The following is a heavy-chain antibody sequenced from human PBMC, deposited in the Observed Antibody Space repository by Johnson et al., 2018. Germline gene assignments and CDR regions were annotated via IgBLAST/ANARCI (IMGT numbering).Heavy chain of an antibody. D-gene: IGHD3-16*01. CDR1: GYTFTSYD. V-gene: IGHV1-8*01. CDR3: VRSLKGGGVFFDY. J-gene: IGHJ4*02. CDR2: MNPDTGDT. Sequence: QVQLVESGAEVKKPGASVKVSCKASGYTFTSYDINWVRQAPGQGPEWMGWMNPDTGDTGYVQKFQGIVTMTRHTYISTAYIELTHLRSEDTAVYYCVRSLKGGGVFFDYWGQGTLVTASS.